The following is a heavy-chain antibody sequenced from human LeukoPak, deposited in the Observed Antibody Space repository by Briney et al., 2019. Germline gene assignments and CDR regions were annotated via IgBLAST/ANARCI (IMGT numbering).Heavy chain of an antibody. J-gene: IGHJ4*02. CDR2: ISAYNGNT. Sequence: ASVKVSCKASGYTFFSYGFSWVRQAPGQGLEWMGWISAYNGNTNYSQKLQGKVTMTTDTSTSTAYMELRSLRSDDTAVYYCASYTYYYDSSGLPDYWGQGTLVTVSS. CDR1: GYTFFSYG. CDR3: ASYTYYYDSSGLPDY. V-gene: IGHV1-18*01. D-gene: IGHD3-22*01.